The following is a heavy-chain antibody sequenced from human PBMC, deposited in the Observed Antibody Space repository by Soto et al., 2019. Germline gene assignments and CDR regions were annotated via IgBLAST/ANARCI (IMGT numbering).Heavy chain of an antibody. D-gene: IGHD3-10*01. J-gene: IGHJ4*02. CDR1: GFTFSSNG. CDR2: IWYDGINK. V-gene: IGHV3-33*01. CDR3: ARDPYYYGSGSYYFDY. Sequence: QVQLVESGGGVVQPGRSLRLSCTASGFTFSSNGMHWVRQAPGKGLEWVAFIWYDGINKFYADSVKGRFIISRDNSKNTLYLQMNSLRVEDTAVYYCARDPYYYGSGSYYFDYWGQGTLVTVSS.